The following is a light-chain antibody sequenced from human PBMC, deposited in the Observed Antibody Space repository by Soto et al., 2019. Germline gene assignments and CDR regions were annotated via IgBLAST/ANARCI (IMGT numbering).Light chain of an antibody. Sequence: QSVLTQPASVSGSPGQSITISCTGTSSDVGGYKYVSWFQHHPGKAPKLMIYEVSNRPSGISNRFSGSKSGNTASLTISGLRAEDEADYYCSSYTSSSSPVLFGGGTKLTVL. CDR3: SSYTSSSSPVL. V-gene: IGLV2-14*01. J-gene: IGLJ2*01. CDR2: EVS. CDR1: SSDVGGYKY.